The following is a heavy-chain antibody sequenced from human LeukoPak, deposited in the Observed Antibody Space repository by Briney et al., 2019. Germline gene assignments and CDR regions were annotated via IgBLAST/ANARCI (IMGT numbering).Heavy chain of an antibody. Sequence: PSETLSLTCTVSGGSISSYYWSWIRQPPGKGLEWIGYIYTSGSTNYNPSLKSRVTISVDTSKNQFSLKLSSVTAADTAVYYCASYRWPGTTQRWFDPWGQGTLVTVSS. J-gene: IGHJ5*02. V-gene: IGHV4-4*09. CDR3: ASYRWPGTTQRWFDP. D-gene: IGHD1-1*01. CDR2: IYTSGST. CDR1: GGSISSYY.